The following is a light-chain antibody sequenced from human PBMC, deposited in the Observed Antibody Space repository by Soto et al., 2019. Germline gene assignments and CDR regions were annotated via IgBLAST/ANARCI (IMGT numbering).Light chain of an antibody. CDR3: SSYTSTIYV. J-gene: IGLJ1*01. V-gene: IGLV2-14*01. CDR1: SSDVGGYKY. CDR2: EVS. Sequence: QSALTQPASVSGSLGQSITISCTGTSSDVGGYKYVSWYQQHPGKAPKLMIYEVSNRPSGVSNRFSGSKSGNTASLTISGLQAEDEADYYCSSYTSTIYVFGTGTKFTVL.